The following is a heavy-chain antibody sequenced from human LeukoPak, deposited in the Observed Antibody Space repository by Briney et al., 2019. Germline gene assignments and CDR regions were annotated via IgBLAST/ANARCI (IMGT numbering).Heavy chain of an antibody. V-gene: IGHV4-59*08. Sequence: SETLSLTCIVSGGSISSHYWSWIRQPPGKGLEWIGYIYYSGSTNYNPSLKSRVTISVDTSKNQFSLKLSSVTAADTAVYYCARLSSFTPYYYYYGMDVWGQGTMVTVSS. D-gene: IGHD6-6*01. CDR3: ARLSSFTPYYYYYGMDV. CDR2: IYYSGST. CDR1: GGSISSHY. J-gene: IGHJ6*02.